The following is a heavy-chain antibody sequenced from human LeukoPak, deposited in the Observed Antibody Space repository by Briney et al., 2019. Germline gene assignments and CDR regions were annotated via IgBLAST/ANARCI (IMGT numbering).Heavy chain of an antibody. D-gene: IGHD6-13*01. V-gene: IGHV3-30*02. CDR2: IRYDGSNK. CDR3: AKPYSSSWYTIFAEYFQH. CDR1: GFTFSSYG. Sequence: GGSLRLSCAASGFTFSSYGMHWVRQAPGKGLEWVAFIRYDGSNKYYADSVKGRLTISRDNSKNTLYLQMNSLRAEDTAVYYCAKPYSSSWYTIFAEYFQHWGQGTLVTVSS. J-gene: IGHJ1*01.